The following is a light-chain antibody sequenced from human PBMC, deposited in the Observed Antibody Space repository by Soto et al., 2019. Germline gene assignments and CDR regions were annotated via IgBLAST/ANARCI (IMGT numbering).Light chain of an antibody. V-gene: IGKV3-11*01. CDR2: DAS. CDR3: QHRSIWPAS. Sequence: EIVLTQSPGTLSLSPGERATLSCRASQSVRTYLAWYQQKPGLAPRLLIYDASNRATGTPARFSGSGSGTDFTLIISSLEPEDFAVYYCQHRSIWPASFGQGTRLEIK. CDR1: QSVRTY. J-gene: IGKJ5*01.